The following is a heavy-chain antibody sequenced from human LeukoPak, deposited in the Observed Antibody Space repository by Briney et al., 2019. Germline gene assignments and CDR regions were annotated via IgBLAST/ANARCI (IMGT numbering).Heavy chain of an antibody. Sequence: SETLSLTCTVSGGSISSYYWSWIRQPPGKGLEWIGYIYYSGSTNYNASLTNRVTISVDTSKNQFSLKLSSVTAADTAVYYCAREVGYCSGGRCYSYFDYWGQGTLVTVSS. D-gene: IGHD2-15*01. CDR1: GGSISSYY. J-gene: IGHJ4*02. CDR3: AREVGYCSGGRCYSYFDY. V-gene: IGHV4-59*01. CDR2: IYYSGST.